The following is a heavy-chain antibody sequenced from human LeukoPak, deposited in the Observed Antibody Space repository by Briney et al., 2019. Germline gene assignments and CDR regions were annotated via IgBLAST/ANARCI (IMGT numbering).Heavy chain of an antibody. Sequence: SVKVSCKASGGTFSSYAISWVRQAPGQGLEWMGRIIPILGIANYAQKFQGRVTITADKSTSTAYMELSSLRSEDTAVYCCAREMQLVKNWFDPWGQGTLVTVSS. CDR2: IIPILGIA. CDR1: GGTFSSYA. J-gene: IGHJ5*02. D-gene: IGHD6-13*01. CDR3: AREMQLVKNWFDP. V-gene: IGHV1-69*04.